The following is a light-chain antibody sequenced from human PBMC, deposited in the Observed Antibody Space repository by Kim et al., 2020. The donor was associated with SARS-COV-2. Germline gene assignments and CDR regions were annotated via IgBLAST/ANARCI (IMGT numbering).Light chain of an antibody. Sequence: GGTVTLTCSSSTGAVTSDYYPDWYQQKPGQAPRPLIYSTGNRFSWTPARFSSSLLGGKAALTLSGVQPEDEAEYFCLLYYGDGQRVFGGGTQLTVL. CDR2: STG. J-gene: IGLJ2*01. CDR3: LLYYGDGQRV. CDR1: TGAVTSDYY. V-gene: IGLV7-43*01.